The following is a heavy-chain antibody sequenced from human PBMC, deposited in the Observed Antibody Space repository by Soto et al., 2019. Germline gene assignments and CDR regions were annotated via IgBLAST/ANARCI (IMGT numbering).Heavy chain of an antibody. CDR2: INAGNGNT. V-gene: IGHV1-3*01. J-gene: IGHJ4*02. Sequence: QVQLVQSGAEVKKPGASVKVSCKASGYTFTSYAIHWVRQAPGQRLEWMGWINAGNGNTKYSQKFQDRVTITRDTSASTAYMELSSLRSEDTAVYYCTRDLGGWPDYWGQGTLVTVSS. CDR3: TRDLGGWPDY. CDR1: GYTFTSYA. D-gene: IGHD6-19*01.